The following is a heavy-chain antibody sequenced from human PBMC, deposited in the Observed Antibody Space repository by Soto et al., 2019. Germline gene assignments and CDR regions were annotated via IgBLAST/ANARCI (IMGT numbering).Heavy chain of an antibody. V-gene: IGHV1-69*13. CDR1: GGTFSSYR. J-gene: IGHJ4*02. Sequence: SVKVSCKASGGTFSSYRINWVRQAPGQGLEWVGGIVPIYRTADYAQKFQGRVTITADESARTAYLEVRSLKSQDTAVYYCARDSGAKLRSSWGQGTLVTVSS. D-gene: IGHD6-19*01. CDR3: ARDSGAKLRSS. CDR2: IVPIYRTA.